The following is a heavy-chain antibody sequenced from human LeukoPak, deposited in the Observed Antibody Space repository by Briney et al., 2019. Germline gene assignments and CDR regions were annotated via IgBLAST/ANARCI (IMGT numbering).Heavy chain of an antibody. CDR1: CGSISSGIYH. CDR2: VYYSGTT. CDR3: ARQGPRDGSAFDY. J-gene: IGHJ4*02. V-gene: IGHV4-39*01. Sequence: SETLPLTCTVSCGSISSGIYHWCWLRLPPEKGLEWIGSVYYSGTTFYSPSLKSRVIISVDTSKNQLSLKLGSVTAADAAVYYCARQGPRDGSAFDYWCRGTLVMVS.